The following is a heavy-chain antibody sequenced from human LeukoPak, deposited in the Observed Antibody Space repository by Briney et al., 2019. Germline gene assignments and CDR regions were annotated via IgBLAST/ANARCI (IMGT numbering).Heavy chain of an antibody. V-gene: IGHV4-38-2*01. CDR3: ARHSRVIVGAICAYDF. CDR1: GSSIYSDYF. D-gene: IGHD1-26*01. J-gene: IGHJ3*01. CDR2: IHHSGTI. Sequence: SETLSLTCAVSGSSIYSDYFWAWIRQPPGKGLELIGRIHHSGTIYYNPSLRSRVTISVGTSENHFSLNLNSVTAADTALYYCARHSRVIVGAICAYDFWGQGTKVTVSS.